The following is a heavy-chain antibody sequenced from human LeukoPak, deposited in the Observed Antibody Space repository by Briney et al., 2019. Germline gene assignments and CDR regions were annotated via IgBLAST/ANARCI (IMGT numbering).Heavy chain of an antibody. Sequence: GGSLRLSCAASGFTFSSYWMSWVRQAPGKGREGVANIKQDGSEKYYVDSVKGRFTISRDNAKNSLYLQMNSLTGEDTAVYYCARDDKGGYFDSWGQGTLVTVSS. CDR2: IKQDGSEK. CDR3: ARDDKGGYFDS. D-gene: IGHD3-16*01. CDR1: GFTFSSYW. J-gene: IGHJ4*02. V-gene: IGHV3-7*01.